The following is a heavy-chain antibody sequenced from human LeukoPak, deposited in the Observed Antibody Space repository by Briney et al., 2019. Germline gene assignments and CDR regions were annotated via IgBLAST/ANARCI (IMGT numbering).Heavy chain of an antibody. CDR2: ISSSSSYI. D-gene: IGHD3-22*01. Sequence: PGGSLRLSCAASGFTFSSYSMNWVRQAPGKGLEWVSSISSSSSYIYYADSMKGRFTISRDNAKNSLYLQMNSLRAEDTAVYYCAKDGTPLVAITTGDYWGQGTLVTVSS. CDR1: GFTFSSYS. J-gene: IGHJ4*02. V-gene: IGHV3-21*01. CDR3: AKDGTPLVAITTGDY.